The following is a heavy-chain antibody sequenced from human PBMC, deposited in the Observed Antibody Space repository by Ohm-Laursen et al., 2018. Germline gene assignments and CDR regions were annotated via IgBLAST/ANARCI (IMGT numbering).Heavy chain of an antibody. CDR3: ARDYYDSSGYYRPYYFDY. CDR1: GFTFSDFY. CDR2: ITSSGDTL. Sequence: SLRLSCAASGFTFSDFYMSWIRQAPGKGLEWISYITSSGDTLYYVDSVQGRFTISRDNAKNSLYLQMNSLRAEDTAVYYCARDYYDSSGYYRPYYFDYWGQGTLVTVSS. V-gene: IGHV3-11*01. D-gene: IGHD3-22*01. J-gene: IGHJ4*02.